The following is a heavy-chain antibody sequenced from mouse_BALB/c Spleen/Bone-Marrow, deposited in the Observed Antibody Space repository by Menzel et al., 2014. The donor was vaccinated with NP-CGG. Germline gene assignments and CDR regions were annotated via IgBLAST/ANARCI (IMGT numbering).Heavy chain of an antibody. CDR3: ASLAVWGAMDY. D-gene: IGHD2-10*02. Sequence: EVHLVESGGGLVQPGGSLNLSCAASGFDFSRYWMSWARQAPGKGQEWIGEINPGSSTINYTPSLKDKFIISRDNAKNTLYLQMSKVRSEDTALYYCASLAVWGAMDYWGQGTSVTVSS. CDR1: GFDFSRYW. CDR2: INPGSSTI. V-gene: IGHV4-2*02. J-gene: IGHJ4*01.